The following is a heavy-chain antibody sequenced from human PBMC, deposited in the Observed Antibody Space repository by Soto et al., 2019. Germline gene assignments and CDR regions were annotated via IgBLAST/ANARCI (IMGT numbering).Heavy chain of an antibody. V-gene: IGHV1-18*04. CDR2: ISPHNGNT. Sequence: ASVKVSCKASGYTFTNNGISWVRQAPGQGPEWIGWISPHNGNTNYAQSFQGRVTMTTDTSTSTAYMELRSLRYDDTAVYYCGRERYESSGPPVYWGQGTLVTVSS. CDR1: GYTFTNNG. CDR3: GRERYESSGPPVY. D-gene: IGHD3-22*01. J-gene: IGHJ4*02.